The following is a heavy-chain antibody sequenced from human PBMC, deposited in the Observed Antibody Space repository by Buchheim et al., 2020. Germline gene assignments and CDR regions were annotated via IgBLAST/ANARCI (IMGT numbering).Heavy chain of an antibody. CDR2: IDPSDSYT. J-gene: IGHJ4*02. Sequence: EVQLVQSGAEVKKPGESLRISCKGSGYSFTTYWISWVRQMPGKGLEWMGRIDPSDSYTNYSPSFQGHVTISADKTLSTAYPQWSSLKASDTAMYYCARHSMGYFDWLNFDYWGQGTL. D-gene: IGHD3-9*01. CDR3: ARHSMGYFDWLNFDY. V-gene: IGHV5-10-1*01. CDR1: GYSFTTYW.